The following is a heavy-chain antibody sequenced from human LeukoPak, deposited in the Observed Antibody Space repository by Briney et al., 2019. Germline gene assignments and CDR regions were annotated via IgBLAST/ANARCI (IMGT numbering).Heavy chain of an antibody. J-gene: IGHJ4*02. D-gene: IGHD3-22*01. CDR3: ARGGYSDSSGYYGYYY. V-gene: IGHV4-4*02. CDR1: GDSISNDNW. CDR2: IHHSGNT. Sequence: SETLSLTCAVSGDSISNDNWWSWVRQPPGKRLEWIGEIHHSGNTNYNPSLKSRVTTSMDKSKNQVSLKVNSVTAADTAVYYCARGGYSDSSGYYGYYYWGQGALVTVSS.